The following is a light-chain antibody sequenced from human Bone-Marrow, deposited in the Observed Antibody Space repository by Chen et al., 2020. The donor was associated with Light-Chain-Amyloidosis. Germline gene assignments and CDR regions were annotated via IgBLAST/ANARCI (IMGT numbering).Light chain of an antibody. J-gene: IGLJ1*01. CDR3: QSYDRSLSTYV. CDR1: RANIGAGYG. V-gene: IGLV1-40*01. CDR2: DSY. Sequence: QSVLAQPPSVSGAPGQSVTIPCTGRRANIGAGYGVHWYQQVPGTAPKLLIFDSYSRPSGVPDRFSGSKSGTSASLAITGLQAEDEADYYCQSYDRSLSTYVFGTGTRATVL.